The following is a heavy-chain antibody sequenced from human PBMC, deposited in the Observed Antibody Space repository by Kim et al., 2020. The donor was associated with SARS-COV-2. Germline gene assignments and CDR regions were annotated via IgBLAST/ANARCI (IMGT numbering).Heavy chain of an antibody. CDR2: FFYSGNT. J-gene: IGHJ4*01. CDR1: GDSTSGYY. CDR3: ARVVWGAGDPTNYYFDY. V-gene: IGHV4-59*01. D-gene: IGHD4-17*01. Sequence: SETLSLTCTVSGDSTSGYYWTWIRQPPGKGLEWMGYFFYSGNTKSNPSLKSRVTMSLYTSKRQFSRKLSSMTAADTAVYYGARVVWGAGDPTNYYFDYWG.